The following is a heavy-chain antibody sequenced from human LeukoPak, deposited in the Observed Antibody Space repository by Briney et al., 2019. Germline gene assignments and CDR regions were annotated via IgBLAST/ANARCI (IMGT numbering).Heavy chain of an antibody. CDR2: ISYDGSNN. J-gene: IGHJ4*02. Sequence: GGSLRLSCAASGFTFSSYSMHWVRQAPGKGLEWVAVISYDGSNNYYTDSVKGRFTISRDNSKNTLSLQMNSLRADDTAVYYCARDGGFDYFDYWGQGTLVTVSS. V-gene: IGHV3-30*19. CDR1: GFTFSSYS. CDR3: ARDGGFDYFDY. D-gene: IGHD3-10*01.